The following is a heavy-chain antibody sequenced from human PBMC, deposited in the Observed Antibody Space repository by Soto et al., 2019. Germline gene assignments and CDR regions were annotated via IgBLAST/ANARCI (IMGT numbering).Heavy chain of an antibody. V-gene: IGHV4-39*01. CDR1: GASTSSSSYC. J-gene: IGHJ4*02. CDR2: IYYSGNT. CDR3: ATRILGYVVVVTPTPHHFDY. Sequence: SETLSLTCTVSGASTSSSSYCWGWIRQPPGKGLEWIGTIYYSGNTYYNPSLKSRVTMSVDTSKDQFSLNLSSVTAADTALYYCATRILGYVVVVTPTPHHFDYWGQGTLVTVSS. D-gene: IGHD2-21*02.